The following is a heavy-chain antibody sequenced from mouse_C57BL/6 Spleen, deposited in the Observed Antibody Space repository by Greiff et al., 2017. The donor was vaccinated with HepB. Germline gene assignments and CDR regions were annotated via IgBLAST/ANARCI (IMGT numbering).Heavy chain of an antibody. CDR2: IYPGGDYT. Sequence: VQLQPSGAELVRPGTSVTLSCQASGYTFPNYWIGWAMQMPGHGLEWIGDIYPGGDYTNYNEKFKGKATLTADKSSSTAYMQVSSLTSEDSAIYYCARREGGNYGNGAMDYWGQGTSVTVSS. J-gene: IGHJ4*01. V-gene: IGHV1-63*01. CDR1: GYTFPNYW. CDR3: ARREGGNYGNGAMDY. D-gene: IGHD2-1*01.